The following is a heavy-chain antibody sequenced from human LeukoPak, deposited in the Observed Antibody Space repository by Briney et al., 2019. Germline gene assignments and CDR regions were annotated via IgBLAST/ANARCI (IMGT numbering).Heavy chain of an antibody. CDR3: AREVVSGGNCFFDY. D-gene: IGHD2-15*01. J-gene: IGHJ4*02. CDR1: GGSISSHY. CDR2: IYYSGSTST. V-gene: IGHV4-59*11. Sequence: SETLSLTCTVSGGSISSHYWSWIRQPPGKGLEWIGYIYYSGSTSTNYNPSLKSRVTISVDTSKNQFSLKLSSVTAADTAVYYCAREVVSGGNCFFDYWGQGTLVTVSS.